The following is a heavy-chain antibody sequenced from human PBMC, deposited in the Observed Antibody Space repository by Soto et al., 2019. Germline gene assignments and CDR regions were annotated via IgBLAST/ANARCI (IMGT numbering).Heavy chain of an antibody. CDR2: INPSGGST. J-gene: IGHJ4*02. CDR3: ARDHLYYYDSSGYSPLDH. V-gene: IGHV1-46*01. CDR1: GYTFTSYY. D-gene: IGHD3-22*01. Sequence: ASVKVSCKASGYTFTSYYMHWVRQAPGQGLEWMGIINPSGGSTSYAQKFQGRVTMTRDTSTSTVYMELSSLRSEDTAVYYCARDHLYYYDSSGYSPLDHWGQGTLVTVSS.